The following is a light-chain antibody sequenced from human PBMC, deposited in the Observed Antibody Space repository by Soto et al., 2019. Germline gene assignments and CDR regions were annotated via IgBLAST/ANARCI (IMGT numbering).Light chain of an antibody. J-gene: IGLJ1*01. V-gene: IGLV2-14*01. CDR1: SSDVGGYNS. CDR3: NSYTRSSTLPYV. CDR2: DVS. Sequence: QSALTQPASVSGSPGQSITISCTGTSSDVGGYNSVSWYQQHPGKAPKLMIYDVSNRPSGVSNRFSGSKSGNTASLPISGLQAEDEADYYCNSYTRSSTLPYVFGTGTKLTVL.